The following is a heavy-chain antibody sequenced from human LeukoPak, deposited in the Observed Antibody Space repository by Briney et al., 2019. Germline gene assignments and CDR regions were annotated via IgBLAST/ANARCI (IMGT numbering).Heavy chain of an antibody. CDR1: GFTFDDYA. CDR2: ISWNSGSI. V-gene: IGHV3-9*01. CDR3: AKSPGTAMIGSFDY. D-gene: IGHD5-18*01. Sequence: QPGGSLRLSCAASGFTFDDYAMHWVRQAPGKGLEWVSGISWNSGSIGYADSVKGRFTISRDNAKNSLYLQMNSLRAEDTALYYCAKSPGTAMIGSFDYWGQGTLVTVSS. J-gene: IGHJ4*02.